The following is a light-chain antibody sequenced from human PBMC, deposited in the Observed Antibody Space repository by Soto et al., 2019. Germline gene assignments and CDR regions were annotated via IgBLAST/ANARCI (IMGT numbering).Light chain of an antibody. Sequence: QSALTQPPSASGSPGQSVTISCTGTSSDVGDYNYVSWYQQHAGKAPKLVIYEVTKRPSGVPDRFSGSKSANTASLTVSGLQAEDEADYYCSSFASSNTWVFGGGTQLTVL. CDR2: EVT. CDR1: SSDVGDYNY. CDR3: SSFASSNTWV. J-gene: IGLJ3*02. V-gene: IGLV2-8*01.